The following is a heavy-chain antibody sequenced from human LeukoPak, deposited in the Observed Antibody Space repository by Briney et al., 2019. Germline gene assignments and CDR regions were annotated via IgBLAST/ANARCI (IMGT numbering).Heavy chain of an antibody. CDR1: GFSFSTYA. D-gene: IGHD2-21*02. Sequence: GGSLRLSCAASGFSFSTYAMSWVRQAPGKGLEWVSTITGGGTYYADSVRGRFTISRDNSKNTLYLQMNSLRAEDTAVYYCAKDSGDYTFDYWGQGTLVTVSS. V-gene: IGHV3-23*01. J-gene: IGHJ4*02. CDR2: ITGGGT. CDR3: AKDSGDYTFDY.